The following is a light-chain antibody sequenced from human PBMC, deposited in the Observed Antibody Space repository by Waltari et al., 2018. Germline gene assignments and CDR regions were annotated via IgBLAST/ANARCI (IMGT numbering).Light chain of an antibody. Sequence: DIQMTQSPSTLSASVGDRVTITCRASQSISGLLAWYRQEAGKAPKLLFYEASTLESGVPSRFSGSGSGTEFTLTISGVQPDDVATFYCQQYRTYPWTFGRGTKVEIK. CDR2: EAS. V-gene: IGKV1-5*03. CDR3: QQYRTYPWT. J-gene: IGKJ1*01. CDR1: QSISGL.